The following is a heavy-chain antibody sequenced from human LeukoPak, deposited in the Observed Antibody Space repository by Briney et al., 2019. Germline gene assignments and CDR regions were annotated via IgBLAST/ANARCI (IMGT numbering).Heavy chain of an antibody. Sequence: GGSLRLSCTVSGFTVSSNSMSWVRQAPGKGLEWVSFIYSDNTHYSDSVKGRFTISRDNSKNTPYLQMNSLRAEDTAVYYCARRAGAYSHPYDYWGQGTLVTVSS. CDR1: GFTVSSNS. CDR2: IYSDNT. J-gene: IGHJ4*02. V-gene: IGHV3-53*01. D-gene: IGHD4/OR15-4a*01. CDR3: ARRAGAYSHPYDY.